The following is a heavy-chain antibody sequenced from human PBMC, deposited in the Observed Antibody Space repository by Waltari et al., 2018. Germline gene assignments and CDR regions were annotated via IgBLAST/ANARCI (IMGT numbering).Heavy chain of an antibody. J-gene: IGHJ4*02. CDR2: ISYDGSNK. CDR1: GFPFSSYA. CDR3: AKARRPSGYDY. V-gene: IGHV3-30*18. Sequence: QVQLAESGGGVVQPGRSLSLSCAASGFPFSSYAMPWVRQAPGKGLEWVAVISYDGSNKYYADSVKGRFTISRDNSKNTLYLQMNSLRAEDTAVYYCAKARRPSGYDYWGQGTLVTVSS. D-gene: IGHD3-22*01.